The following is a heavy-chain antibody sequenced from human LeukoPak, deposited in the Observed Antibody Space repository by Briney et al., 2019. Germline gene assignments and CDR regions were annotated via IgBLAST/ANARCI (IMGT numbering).Heavy chain of an antibody. J-gene: IGHJ4*02. CDR2: IYPGGSDT. CDR3: ARRAAQLGEYYFDY. CDR1: GYSFTSYW. D-gene: IGHD2-2*01. Sequence: GESLKISCKGSGYSFTSYWIGWVRQMPGKGLEWMGIIYPGGSDTRYSPSFQGQVTISADKSISTAYLQWSSLKASGTAMYYCARRAAQLGEYYFDYWGQGTLVTVSS. V-gene: IGHV5-51*01.